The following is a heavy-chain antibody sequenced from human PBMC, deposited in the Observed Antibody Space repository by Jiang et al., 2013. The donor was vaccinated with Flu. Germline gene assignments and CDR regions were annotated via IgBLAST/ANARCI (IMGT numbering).Heavy chain of an antibody. Sequence: GPGLVKPSGTLSLTCAVSGDSISSYYWSWIRQPPGKGLEWIGYIYYSGSTNYNPSLKSRVTISVDTSKNQFSLKLSSVTAADTAVYYCARLNRKLYDYVWGIYGGFDPWGQGTLVTVSS. J-gene: IGHJ5*02. D-gene: IGHD3-16*01. CDR1: GDSISSYY. V-gene: IGHV4-59*08. CDR3: ARLNRKLYDYVWGIYGGFDP. CDR2: IYYSGST.